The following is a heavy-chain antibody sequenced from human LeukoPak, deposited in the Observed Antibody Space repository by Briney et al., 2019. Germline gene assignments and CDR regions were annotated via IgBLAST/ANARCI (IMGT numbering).Heavy chain of an antibody. V-gene: IGHV3-23*01. Sequence: GGSLRLSCAASGFTFSSYAMSWVRQAPEKGLEWVSAISGSGGSTYYADSVKGRFTISRDNSKNTLYLQMNSLRAEDTAIYYCAKEYSSGYAVDYWGQGTLVTVSS. CDR2: ISGSGGST. D-gene: IGHD6-19*01. CDR3: AKEYSSGYAVDY. CDR1: GFTFSSYA. J-gene: IGHJ4*02.